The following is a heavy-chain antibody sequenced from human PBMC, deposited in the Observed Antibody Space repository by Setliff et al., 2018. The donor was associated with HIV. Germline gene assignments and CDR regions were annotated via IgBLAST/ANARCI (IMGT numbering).Heavy chain of an antibody. D-gene: IGHD3-10*01. J-gene: IGHJ5*02. CDR1: GGPLNSRNW. CDR3: ARDHVFGSRTGFDP. Sequence: PSETLSLTWAVSGGPLNSRNWWSWVRQPPGKGLEWIGEVFHSGSANSNASLRSRVMISVDTSKNQFSLKLSAVTAADTAVYYCARDHVFGSRTGFDPWGPGILVTVSS. V-gene: IGHV4-4*02. CDR2: VFHSGSA.